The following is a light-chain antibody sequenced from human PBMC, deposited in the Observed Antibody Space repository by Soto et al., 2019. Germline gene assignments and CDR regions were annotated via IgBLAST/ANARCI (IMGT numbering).Light chain of an antibody. CDR3: QHYVYPQWT. CDR1: QTGSNSY. J-gene: IGKJ1*01. V-gene: IGKV3-20*01. CDR2: GVS. Sequence: IVLTPAPGTPALAPGERATLPCTASQTGSNSYLAWYQQKSGQAPRLLIYGVSTRATGTPDRFSGSGSGTEFTLTIRRLEPEDFAVYFCQHYVYPQWTFGPGTKV.